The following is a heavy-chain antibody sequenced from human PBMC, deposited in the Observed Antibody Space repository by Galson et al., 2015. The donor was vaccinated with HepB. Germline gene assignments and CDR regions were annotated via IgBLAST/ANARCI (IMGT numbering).Heavy chain of an antibody. CDR1: GFTFSSYW. CDR3: ARTPNLITVTTGYYFDY. Sequence: SLRLSCAASGFTFSSYWMSWVRQAPGKGLEWVANIKQDGSEKYHVDSVKGRFTISRDNAKNSLYLQMNSLRAEDTAVYYCARTPNLITVTTGYYFDYWGQGTLVTVSS. D-gene: IGHD4-17*01. J-gene: IGHJ4*02. CDR2: IKQDGSEK. V-gene: IGHV3-7*01.